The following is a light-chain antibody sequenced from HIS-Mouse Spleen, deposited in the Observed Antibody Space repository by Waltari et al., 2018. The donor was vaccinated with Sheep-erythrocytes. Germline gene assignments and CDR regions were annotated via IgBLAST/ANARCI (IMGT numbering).Light chain of an antibody. J-gene: IGKJ3*01. Sequence: DIQLTQSPSFLSASVGDRVTITCRASQGISSYLAWYQQKPGKAPKLLIYAASTLQSGVPSRFSGSGSGTEFTLTISNLQPEDFATYYCQQLNSYPSTFGPGTKVDIK. CDR1: QGISSY. CDR3: QQLNSYPST. V-gene: IGKV1-9*01. CDR2: AAS.